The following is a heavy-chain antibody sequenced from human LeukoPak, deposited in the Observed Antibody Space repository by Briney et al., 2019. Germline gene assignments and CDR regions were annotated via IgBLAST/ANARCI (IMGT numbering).Heavy chain of an antibody. CDR2: IKQDGSEK. D-gene: IGHD5-12*01. Sequence: GGSLRLSCAASGFTFSNAWMSWVRQAPGKGLEWVANIKQDGSEKYYVDSVKGRFTISRDNAKNSLYLQMNSLRAEDTAVYYCARGLHSWQYWGQGTLVTVSS. CDR3: ARGLHSWQY. CDR1: GFTFSNAW. V-gene: IGHV3-7*01. J-gene: IGHJ4*02.